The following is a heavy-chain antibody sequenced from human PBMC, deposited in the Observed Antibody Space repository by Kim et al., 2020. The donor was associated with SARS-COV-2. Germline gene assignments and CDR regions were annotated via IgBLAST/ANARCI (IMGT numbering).Heavy chain of an antibody. CDR3: ARVGYSGYDYYRHYYYGMDV. CDR2: ISTSGDNT. CDR1: GFTFSSFP. Sequence: GGSLRLSCAASGFTFSSFPLSWVRQAPGKGLEWVSVISTSGDNTYQADSAKGRFTISRDNAKNTLYLQMNSLRAEDTAVYYCARVGYSGYDYYRHYYYGMDVWGQGTTVTVSS. D-gene: IGHD5-12*01. J-gene: IGHJ6*02. V-gene: IGHV3-23*01.